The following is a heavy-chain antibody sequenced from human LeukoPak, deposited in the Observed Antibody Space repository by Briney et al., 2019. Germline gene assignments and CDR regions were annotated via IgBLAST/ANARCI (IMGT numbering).Heavy chain of an antibody. CDR1: GFTFSNAW. J-gene: IGHJ4*02. D-gene: IGHD2-2*01. CDR3: TTGAQLLQRNFDY. V-gene: IGHV3-15*01. CDR2: IKSKTDGGTT. Sequence: GGSLRLSCAASGFTFSNAWMSWVRQAPGKGLEWVGRIKSKTDGGTTDYAAPVKGRFTISRDDSKNTLYLQMNSLKTEDTAVYYCTTGAQLLQRNFDYWGQGTLVTVSS.